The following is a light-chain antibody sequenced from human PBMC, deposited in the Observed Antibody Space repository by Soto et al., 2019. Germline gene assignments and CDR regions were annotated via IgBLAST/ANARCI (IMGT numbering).Light chain of an antibody. CDR3: QQDYTLPWT. V-gene: IGKV3D-7*01. CDR1: QSVSSSY. CDR2: GAS. Sequence: EIVMTQSPATLSLSPGERATLSCRASQSVSSSYLSWYQQKPGQAPRLLIYGASTWAAGVPARFSGGGSGTDFTLTISSLQAEDFADYYCQQDYTLPWTFGQGTKVEIK. J-gene: IGKJ1*01.